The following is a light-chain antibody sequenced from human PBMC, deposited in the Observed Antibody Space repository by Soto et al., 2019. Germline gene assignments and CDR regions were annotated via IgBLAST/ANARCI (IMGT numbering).Light chain of an antibody. CDR1: SSGVGGYNY. Sequence: QSVLTQPASVSGSPGQSITISCTGTSSGVGGYNYVSWYQQHPGKAPKLMIYDVSNRPSGVSNRFSGSKSGNTASLTISGLQAEDEADYYCSSYTSSSTVYVFGTGTKVTVL. J-gene: IGLJ1*01. CDR2: DVS. V-gene: IGLV2-14*01. CDR3: SSYTSSSTVYV.